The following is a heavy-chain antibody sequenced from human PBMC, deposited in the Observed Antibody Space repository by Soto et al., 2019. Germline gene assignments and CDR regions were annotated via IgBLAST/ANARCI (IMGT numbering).Heavy chain of an antibody. CDR1: GFTFSSYA. CDR2: ISYDGSNK. V-gene: IGHV3-30-3*01. J-gene: IGHJ4*02. D-gene: IGHD6-13*01. CDR3: ARDTGGVAAAGAV. Sequence: QVQLVESGGGVVQPGRSLRLSCAASGFTFSSYAMHWVRQAPGKGLEWVAVISYDGSNKYYADSVKGRFTISRDNSKNTRYLQMNSLRAEDTAVYYWARDTGGVAAAGAVWGQGTLVTVSS.